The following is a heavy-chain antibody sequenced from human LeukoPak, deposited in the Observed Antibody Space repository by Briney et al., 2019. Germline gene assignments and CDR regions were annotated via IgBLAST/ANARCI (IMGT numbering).Heavy chain of an antibody. J-gene: IGHJ3*02. Sequence: GESLKISCKGSGNSFTSYWIGWVRQMPGKGLEWMGIIYPGDSDTRYSPSFQGQVTISADKSISTAYLQWSSLKASDTAMYYCARRLPYCSGGSCYADAFDIWGQGTMVTVSS. D-gene: IGHD2-15*01. CDR2: IYPGDSDT. CDR3: ARRLPYCSGGSCYADAFDI. V-gene: IGHV5-51*01. CDR1: GNSFTSYW.